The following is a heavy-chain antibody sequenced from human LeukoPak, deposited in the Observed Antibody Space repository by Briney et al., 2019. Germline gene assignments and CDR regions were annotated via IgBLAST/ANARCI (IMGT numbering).Heavy chain of an antibody. V-gene: IGHV1-69*04. CDR2: IIPILGIA. J-gene: IGHJ1*01. D-gene: IGHD2-15*01. CDR3: ARGGEYGGNERWDFQH. Sequence: PRASVKVSCKASGGTFSSYAISWVRQAPGQGLEWMGRIIPILGIANYAQKFQGRVTITADKSTSTAYMELSSLRSEDTAVYYCARGGEYGGNERWDFQHWGQGTLVTVSS. CDR1: GGTFSSYA.